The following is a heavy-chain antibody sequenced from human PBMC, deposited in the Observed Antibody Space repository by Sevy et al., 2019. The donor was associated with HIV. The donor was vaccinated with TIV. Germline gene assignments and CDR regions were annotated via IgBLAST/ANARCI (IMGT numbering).Heavy chain of an antibody. D-gene: IGHD1-1*01. CDR3: ARDSTTRPRVLDY. CDR1: VGSISSYF. CDR2: IYFTGNT. Sequence: SETPSLTCSVSVGSISSYFWTWVRQSPGKGLEWIGNIYFTGNTDYSPALKSRVILSLDTSKSQFSLTLKSVTAADTAIYFCARDSTTRPRVLDYWGQGTLVTVSS. V-gene: IGHV4-59*01. J-gene: IGHJ4*02.